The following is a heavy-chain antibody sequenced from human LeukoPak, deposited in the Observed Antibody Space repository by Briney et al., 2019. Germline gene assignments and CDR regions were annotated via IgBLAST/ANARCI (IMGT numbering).Heavy chain of an antibody. CDR1: GGSFSGYY. V-gene: IGHV4-34*01. CDR3: ARWEGGSYYDFDY. J-gene: IGHJ4*02. Sequence: SETLSLTCAVSGGSFSGYYWSWIRQPPGKGLEWIGEINHSGSTNYNPSLKSRVTISVDTSKNQFSLNLSSVTAADTAVYYCARWEGGSYYDFDYWGQGGLVTVSS. CDR2: INHSGST. D-gene: IGHD1-26*01.